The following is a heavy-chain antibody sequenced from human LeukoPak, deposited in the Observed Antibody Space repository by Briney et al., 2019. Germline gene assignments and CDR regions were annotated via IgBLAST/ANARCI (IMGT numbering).Heavy chain of an antibody. D-gene: IGHD3-22*01. V-gene: IGHV1-2*02. CDR2: INPNSGGT. Sequence: ASVKVSCKASGYTFTGYYMHWVRQAPGQGLEWMGWINPNSGGTNYAQKFQGRVTMTRDTSISTAYMELSRLRSDDTAVYYCARVYYDSSGLDAFDIWGQGTMVTVSS. CDR3: ARVYYDSSGLDAFDI. CDR1: GYTFTGYY. J-gene: IGHJ3*02.